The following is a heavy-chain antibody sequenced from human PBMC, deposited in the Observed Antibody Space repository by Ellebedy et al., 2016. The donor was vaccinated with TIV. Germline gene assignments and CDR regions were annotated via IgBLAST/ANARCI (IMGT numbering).Heavy chain of an antibody. Sequence: PGGSLRLSCGASGFTFSSYIMTWVRQAPGKGLEWVSTIGGSGGGCTYYADSVKGRFTISRDNSKNMLYLQMNGLRAEDTAIYYCAKDRVMARGIIGLTFDIWGQGTVVAVS. D-gene: IGHD3-10*01. V-gene: IGHV3-23*01. CDR1: GFTFSSYI. J-gene: IGHJ3*02. CDR3: AKDRVMARGIIGLTFDI. CDR2: IGGSGGGCT.